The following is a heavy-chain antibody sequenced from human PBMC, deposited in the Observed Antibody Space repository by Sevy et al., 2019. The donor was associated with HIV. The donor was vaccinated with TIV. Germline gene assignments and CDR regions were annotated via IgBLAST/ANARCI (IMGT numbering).Heavy chain of an antibody. CDR1: GFTFSDYY. CDR3: ARDLGSGSYTYYDY. CDR2: ISSSGSTI. Sequence: GGSLRLSCAASGFTFSDYYMSWFRQAPGKGLEWVSYISSSGSTIYYADSVKGRFTISRDNAKNSLYLQMNSLRAEDTAVYYCARDLGSGSYTYYDYWGQRTLVTVSS. V-gene: IGHV3-11*01. J-gene: IGHJ4*02. D-gene: IGHD1-26*01.